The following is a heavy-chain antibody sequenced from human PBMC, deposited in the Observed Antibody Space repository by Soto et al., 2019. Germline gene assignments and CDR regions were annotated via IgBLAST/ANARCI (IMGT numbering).Heavy chain of an antibody. D-gene: IGHD6-13*01. CDR1: GYTFASSD. CDR3: AKAARSSSWYHFDI. Sequence: GASVKVSCKASGYTFASSDINWVRQATGQGLDWMGWMNPNSGNTGCAQKFQGRVTMTRDNTISTAYMELSNLSSEDTAVYYCAKAARSSSWYHFDIWGHGTLVTVSS. V-gene: IGHV1-8*01. J-gene: IGHJ4*01. CDR2: MNPNSGNT.